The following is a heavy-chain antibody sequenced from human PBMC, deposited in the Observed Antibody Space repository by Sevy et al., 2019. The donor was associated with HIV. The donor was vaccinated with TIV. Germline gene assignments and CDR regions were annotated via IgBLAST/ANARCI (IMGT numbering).Heavy chain of an antibody. V-gene: IGHV4-34*01. CDR3: AREGSQRITLFGVVITNWFDP. D-gene: IGHD3-3*01. CDR1: GGSFSGYY. CDR2: INHSGST. J-gene: IGHJ5*02. Sequence: SETLSLTCAVYGGSFSGYYWSWIRQPPGKGLEWIGEINHSGSTNYNPSLKSRVTISVDTSKNQFSLKLSSVTAADTAVYYCAREGSQRITLFGVVITNWFDPWGQGTLVTVSS.